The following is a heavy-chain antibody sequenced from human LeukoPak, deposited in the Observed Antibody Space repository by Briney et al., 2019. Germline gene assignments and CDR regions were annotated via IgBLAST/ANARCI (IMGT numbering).Heavy chain of an antibody. J-gene: IGHJ6*03. CDR3: ARHSGYSYGYAYYYYYLDV. D-gene: IGHD5-18*01. CDR2: IYYSGST. Sequence: SETLSLTCTVSGGSISSSSYYWGWIRQPPGKGLEWIGSIYYSGSTYYNPSLKSRVTISVDPSKNQFSLKLSSVTAADTAVYYCARHSGYSYGYAYYYYYLDVWGKGTTVTVSS. CDR1: GGSISSSSYY. V-gene: IGHV4-39*01.